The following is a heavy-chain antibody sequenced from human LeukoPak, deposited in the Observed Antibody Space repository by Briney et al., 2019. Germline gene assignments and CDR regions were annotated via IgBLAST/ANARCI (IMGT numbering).Heavy chain of an antibody. CDR1: GFTFSSYA. Sequence: PGGSLRLSCAASGFTFSSYAMSWVRQAPGKGLEWVSAISGSGGSTYYADSVKGRFTISRDNSKNTLFLQMYSLRAEDTAMYYCAKLHYYSSGFIPWGQGTLVTVSS. CDR3: AKLHYYSSGFIP. J-gene: IGHJ5*02. D-gene: IGHD3-10*01. V-gene: IGHV3-23*01. CDR2: ISGSGGST.